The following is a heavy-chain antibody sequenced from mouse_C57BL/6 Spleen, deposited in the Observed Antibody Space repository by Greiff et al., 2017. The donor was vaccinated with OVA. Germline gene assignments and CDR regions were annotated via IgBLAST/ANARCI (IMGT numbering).Heavy chain of an antibody. Sequence: EVMLVESGGGLVQPGGSLKLSCAASGFTFSDYGMAWVRQAPRKGPEWVAFISNLAYSIYYADTVTGRFTISRENAKNTLYLEMSSLRSEDTAMYYCARRLYYGSSYDWYFDVWGTGTTVTVSS. CDR3: ARRLYYGSSYDWYFDV. V-gene: IGHV5-15*04. CDR1: GFTFSDYG. D-gene: IGHD1-1*01. J-gene: IGHJ1*03. CDR2: ISNLAYSI.